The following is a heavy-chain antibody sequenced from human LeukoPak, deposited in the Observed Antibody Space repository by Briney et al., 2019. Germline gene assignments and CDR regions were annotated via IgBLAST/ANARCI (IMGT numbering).Heavy chain of an antibody. Sequence: GGSLRLSCAAYGFTFSSYSMNWVRQAPGKGLEWVSSISSSSSYIYYADSVKGRFTISRDNAKNSLYLQMNSLRAEDTAVYYCAREDSSLDAFDIWGQGTMVTVSS. V-gene: IGHV3-21*01. J-gene: IGHJ3*02. CDR3: AREDSSLDAFDI. CDR2: ISSSSSYI. CDR1: GFTFSSYS. D-gene: IGHD6-13*01.